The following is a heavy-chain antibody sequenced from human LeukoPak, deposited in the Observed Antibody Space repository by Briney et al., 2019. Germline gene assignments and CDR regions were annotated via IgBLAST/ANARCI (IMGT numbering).Heavy chain of an antibody. CDR1: GFTFSSYA. CDR2: ISGSGGST. D-gene: IGHD1-7*01. J-gene: IGHJ4*02. CDR3: AKFDWNYGDY. V-gene: IGHV3-23*01. Sequence: GESLRLSCAASGFTFSSYAMSWVRQAPGKGLEWVSTISGSGGSTYYADSVKGRFTISRDNSKNTVYLQMNSLRAEDTAVYYCAKFDWNYGDYWGQGTLVTVSS.